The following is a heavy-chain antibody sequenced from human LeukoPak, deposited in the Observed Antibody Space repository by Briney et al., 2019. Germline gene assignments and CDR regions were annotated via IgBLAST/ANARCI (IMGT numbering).Heavy chain of an antibody. V-gene: IGHV5-51*01. Sequence: GESLKISCKGSGYSFTRYWIGLVRHMPGKGLEWMGIIYPSDSDTRYSPSFEGQVTISADRSISTAYLQWSSLKASDTAMYYCATQGIPAAGGGLDSWGQGTLVTVSS. J-gene: IGHJ4*02. CDR2: IYPSDSDT. CDR1: GYSFTRYW. D-gene: IGHD6-13*01. CDR3: ATQGIPAAGGGLDS.